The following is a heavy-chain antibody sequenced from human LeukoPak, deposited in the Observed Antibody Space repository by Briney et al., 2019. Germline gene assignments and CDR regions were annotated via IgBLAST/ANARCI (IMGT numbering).Heavy chain of an antibody. D-gene: IGHD3-10*01. CDR1: GFVFSSYA. J-gene: IGHJ4*02. CDR2: ISESGSHESI. Sequence: GGSLRLSCAASGFVFSSYAMSWVRQAPGEGLEWVSVISESGSHESIYYADSVKGRFTISRDNSKNTLYLQMNRLTVDDPAIYYCAKPIAGGSAPDYCGPGTLVTVSS. V-gene: IGHV3-23*01. CDR3: AKPIAGGSAPDY.